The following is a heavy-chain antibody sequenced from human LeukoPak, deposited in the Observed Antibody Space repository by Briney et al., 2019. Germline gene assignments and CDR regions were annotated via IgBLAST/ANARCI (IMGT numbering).Heavy chain of an antibody. CDR1: GYSFTSYC. Sequence: GESLKISFQGSGYSFTSYCSGWVRQMHGKGLEWMGIISPVDSDTRYSPSFQGHHTSPDDKSITADYLQGSSLKGENTAMYYCAGLRYCFDLWGQGTMVTVSS. CDR2: ISPVDSDT. V-gene: IGHV5-51*01. CDR3: AGLRYCFDL. J-gene: IGHJ5*02.